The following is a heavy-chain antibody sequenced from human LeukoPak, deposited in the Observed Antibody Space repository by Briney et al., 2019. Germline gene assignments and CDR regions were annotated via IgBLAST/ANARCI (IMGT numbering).Heavy chain of an antibody. CDR1: GGSLSGYY. CDR2: INNRGRT. D-gene: IGHD3-16*01. CDR3: ARGFGERRFGTRSRGSNWFDP. V-gene: IGHV4-34*01. J-gene: IGHJ5*02. Sequence: PSETLSLTCAVYGGSLSGYYWRWVRQPPGKGLEWVGEINNRGRTNYNPSLKSRVTIQVDRSKNQFSLKLSSVTAADTAVYYCARGFGERRFGTRSRGSNWFDPWGEGTLVTVSS.